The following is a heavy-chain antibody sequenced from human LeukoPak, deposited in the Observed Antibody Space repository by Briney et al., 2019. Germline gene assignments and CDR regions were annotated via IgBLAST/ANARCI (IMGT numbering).Heavy chain of an antibody. CDR2: IYYSGST. CDR3: ARENYYDSSGYYPYYFDY. D-gene: IGHD3-22*01. J-gene: IGHJ4*02. V-gene: IGHV4-30-4*01. Sequence: ASETLSLTCTVSGGSISSGDYYWSWIRQPPGKGLEWIGYIYYSGSTYYNPSLKSRVTISVDTSKNQFSLKLSSVTAADTAVYYCARENYYDSSGYYPYYFDYWGQGTLVTVS. CDR1: GGSISSGDYY.